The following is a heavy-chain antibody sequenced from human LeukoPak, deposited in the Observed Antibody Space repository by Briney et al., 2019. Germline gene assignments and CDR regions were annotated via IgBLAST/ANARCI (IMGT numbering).Heavy chain of an antibody. D-gene: IGHD3/OR15-3a*01. V-gene: IGHV4-38-2*02. CDR2: IHHSGST. Sequence: PSETLSLTCTVSGYSISSGYYWGWIRQPPGKGLEWIGSIHHSGSTYYNPSLKSRVTISVDTSKNQFSLKLSSVTAADTAVYYCARQSKTLRTLDYWGQGTLVTVSS. J-gene: IGHJ4*02. CDR3: ARQSKTLRTLDY. CDR1: GYSISSGYY.